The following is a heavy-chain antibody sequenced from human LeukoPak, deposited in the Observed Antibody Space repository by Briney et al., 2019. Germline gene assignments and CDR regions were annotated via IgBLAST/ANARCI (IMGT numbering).Heavy chain of an antibody. Sequence: GGSLRLSCAASGFTFSNYGMNWVRQAPGKGLEWVSGISGSGDTTYYADSVKGRFTISRDNSRNTLYLQINSLRAEYTAVYYCAKGVIVPTIILFDYWGQGTLVTVSS. D-gene: IGHD5-12*01. CDR1: GFTFSNYG. CDR2: ISGSGDTT. CDR3: AKGVIVPTIILFDY. V-gene: IGHV3-23*01. J-gene: IGHJ4*02.